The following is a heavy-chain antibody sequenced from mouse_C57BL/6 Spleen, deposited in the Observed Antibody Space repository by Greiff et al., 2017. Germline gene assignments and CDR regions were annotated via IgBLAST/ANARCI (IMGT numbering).Heavy chain of an antibody. V-gene: IGHV1-9*01. J-gene: IGHJ4*01. D-gene: IGHD2-3*01. CDR2: ILPGSGST. Sequence: VMLVESGAELMKPGASVKLSCKATGYTFTGYWIEWVKQRPGHGLEWIGEILPGSGSTNYNEKFKGKATFTADTSSNTAYMQLSSLTTEDSAIYYCAKAPYDGYSYYAMDYWGQGTSVTVSS. CDR1: GYTFTGYW. CDR3: AKAPYDGYSYYAMDY.